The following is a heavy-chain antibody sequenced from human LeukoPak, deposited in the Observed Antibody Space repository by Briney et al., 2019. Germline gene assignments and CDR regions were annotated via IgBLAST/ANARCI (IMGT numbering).Heavy chain of an antibody. V-gene: IGHV4-59*01. D-gene: IGHD3-9*01. CDR3: ARDTRGDTLTGTHAFDI. CDR1: GGSISSYY. Sequence: SETLSLTCTVSGGSISSYYWSWIRQPPGKGLEWIGYIYYTGNANYNPSLKSRVTISVDTSKNQFSLKLNSVTAADTAMYYCARDTRGDTLTGTHAFDIWGQGTMVTVSS. CDR2: IYYTGNA. J-gene: IGHJ3*02.